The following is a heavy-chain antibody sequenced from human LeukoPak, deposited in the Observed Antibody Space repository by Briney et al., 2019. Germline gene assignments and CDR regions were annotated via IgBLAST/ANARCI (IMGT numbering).Heavy chain of an antibody. CDR3: ARSGTKTNGFDY. J-gene: IGHJ4*02. V-gene: IGHV4-59*01. CDR2: IYYSGST. CDR1: GGSISTYY. D-gene: IGHD2-8*01. Sequence: SETLSLTCTVSGGSISTYYWSWIRQPPGKGLEWIGYIYYSGSTNCSPSLQSRVTISVDTSRNQFSLRLSSVTAADTAMYYCARSGTKTNGFDYWGQGTLVTVSS.